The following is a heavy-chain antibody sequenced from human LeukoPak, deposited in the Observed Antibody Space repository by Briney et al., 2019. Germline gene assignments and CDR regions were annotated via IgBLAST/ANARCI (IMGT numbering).Heavy chain of an antibody. V-gene: IGHV3-7*03. J-gene: IGHJ6*02. CDR2: IKQDGSEK. D-gene: IGHD2-2*01. CDR3: ARDGPIVVVPAAMPYYYYGMDV. Sequence: GGSLRLSCAASGFTLSIYWMSWVRQAPGKGLEGVANIKQDGSEKYYVDSVKGRFTISRDNAKNSLYLQMNSLRAEDTGVYYCARDGPIVVVPAAMPYYYYGMDVWGQGTTVTVSS. CDR1: GFTLSIYW.